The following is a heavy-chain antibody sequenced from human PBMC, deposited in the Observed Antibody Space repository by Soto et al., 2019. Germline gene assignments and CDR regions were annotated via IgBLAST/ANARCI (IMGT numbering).Heavy chain of an antibody. V-gene: IGHV1-69*17. CDR2: ITPLFGIP. D-gene: IGHD2-15*01. J-gene: IGHJ5*02. CDR1: GATSGSLS. Sequence: QVQLVQSGAEVKKPGSSVKVSCRASGATSGSLSITGVQQAPGQGLEWMGGITPLFGIPNYPQKFQGRLTITADKSTGTAYLELSSLRSEDTAVYYCARDTHSAGGWFDTWGRGTLVTVSS. CDR3: ARDTHSAGGWFDT.